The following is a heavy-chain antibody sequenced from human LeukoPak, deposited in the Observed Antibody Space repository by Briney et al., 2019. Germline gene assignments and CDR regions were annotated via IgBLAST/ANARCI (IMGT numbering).Heavy chain of an antibody. D-gene: IGHD3-10*01. CDR3: ARGRLWTRARFDY. CDR2: INHSGST. V-gene: IGHV4-34*01. CDR1: GGSFSGYY. J-gene: IGHJ4*02. Sequence: SETLSLTCAVYGGSFSGYYWSWIRQPPGKGLECIGEINHSGSTNYNPSLKSRVTISVDTSKKQFSLKLSSVTAADTAVYYCARGRLWTRARFDYWGQGTLVTVSS.